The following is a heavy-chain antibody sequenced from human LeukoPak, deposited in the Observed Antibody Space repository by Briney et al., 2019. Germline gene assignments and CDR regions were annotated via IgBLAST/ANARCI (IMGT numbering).Heavy chain of an antibody. CDR1: GYTFTIYG. CDR3: ARDRDTESSSWFDY. J-gene: IGHJ4*02. Sequence: ASVKVSCKASGYTFTIYGISWVRQAPGQGLEWMGWISAYNGNTNYALKLQGRVTMTTDTSTSTAYMELRSLRSDDTAVYYCARDRDTESSSWFDYWGQGTLVTVSS. CDR2: ISAYNGNT. D-gene: IGHD6-13*01. V-gene: IGHV1-18*01.